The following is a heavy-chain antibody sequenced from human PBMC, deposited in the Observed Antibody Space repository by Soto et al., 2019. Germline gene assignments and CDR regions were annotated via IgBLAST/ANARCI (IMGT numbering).Heavy chain of an antibody. CDR2: IYSGGST. CDR1: GFTVSSNY. Sequence: GESLKISCAASGFTVSSNYMSWVRQAPGKGLEWVSVIYSGGSTYYADSVKGRFTISRDNSKNTLYLQMNSLRAEDTAVYYCARGGSYYGSGSYYTGYYYGMDVWGQGTTVTVSS. J-gene: IGHJ6*02. CDR3: ARGGSYYGSGSYYTGYYYGMDV. V-gene: IGHV3-53*01. D-gene: IGHD3-10*01.